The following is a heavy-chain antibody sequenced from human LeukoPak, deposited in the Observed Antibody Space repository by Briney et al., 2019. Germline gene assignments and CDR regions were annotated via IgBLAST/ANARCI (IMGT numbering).Heavy chain of an antibody. Sequence: SETLSLTCAVYGGSFSGYYWSWIRQPPGKGLEWIGEINHSGSTNYNPSLKSRVTISVDTSKNQFSLKLSSVTAADTAVYYCARGPVVRGVIVKQIWGQGTLVTVSS. CDR2: INHSGST. CDR3: ARGPVVRGVIVKQI. J-gene: IGHJ4*02. D-gene: IGHD3-10*01. V-gene: IGHV4-34*01. CDR1: GGSFSGYY.